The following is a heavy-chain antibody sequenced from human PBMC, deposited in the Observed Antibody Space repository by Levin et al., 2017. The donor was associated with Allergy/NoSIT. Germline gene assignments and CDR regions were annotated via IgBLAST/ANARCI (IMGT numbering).Heavy chain of an antibody. CDR1: GFTFSSYA. J-gene: IGHJ4*02. Sequence: PGGSLRLSCAASGFTFSSYAMSWVRQAPGKGLEWVSAIYASADSIYYSDSVKGRFTISRDSSKNTLYLHMNSLRAEDTAVYYCARSSRGYGTVDYWGQGTLVTVSS. CDR3: ARSSRGYGTVDY. D-gene: IGHD5-12*01. V-gene: IGHV3-23*01. CDR2: IYASADSI.